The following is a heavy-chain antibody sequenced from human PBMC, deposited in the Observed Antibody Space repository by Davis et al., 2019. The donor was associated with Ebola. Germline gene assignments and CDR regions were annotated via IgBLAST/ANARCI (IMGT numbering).Heavy chain of an antibody. D-gene: IGHD2-2*02. CDR2: ISSDGSNE. CDR1: GFTFSSYG. CDR3: ARDRVPSAIRSCHS. Sequence: GESLKISCAASGFTFSSYGMHWVRRAPGKGLEWVALISSDGSNEYYADSVKGRFTISRDNSKNTLYLQMNSLSAEDTAIYYCARDRVPSAIRSCHSWGQGTLVTVSS. V-gene: IGHV3-30*03. J-gene: IGHJ4*02.